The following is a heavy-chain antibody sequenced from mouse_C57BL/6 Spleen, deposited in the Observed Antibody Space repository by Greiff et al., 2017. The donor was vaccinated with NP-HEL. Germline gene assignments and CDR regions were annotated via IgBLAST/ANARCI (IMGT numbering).Heavy chain of an antibody. J-gene: IGHJ4*01. D-gene: IGHD2-1*01. CDR1: GFTFSSYG. V-gene: IGHV5-6*02. CDR3: ARHEGNYFAMDY. CDR2: ISSGGSYT. Sequence: EVKLVESGGDLVKPGGSLKLSCAASGFTFSSYGMSWVRQTPDKRLEWVATISSGGSYTYYPDSVKGRFTISRDNAKNTLYLQMSSLKSEDTAMYYCARHEGNYFAMDYWGQGTSVTVSS.